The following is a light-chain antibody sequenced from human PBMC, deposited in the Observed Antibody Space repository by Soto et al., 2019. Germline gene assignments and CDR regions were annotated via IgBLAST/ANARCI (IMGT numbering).Light chain of an antibody. Sequence: ELVMTQSPATLSLSPWERATLSCRASQSVSSYLAWYQQKPGQAPRLLIYDASNRATGIPARFSGSGSGTDFTLTISSLEPEDFAVYYCQKRSNWPINFGQGTRLEIK. V-gene: IGKV3-11*01. J-gene: IGKJ5*01. CDR2: DAS. CDR3: QKRSNWPIN. CDR1: QSVSSY.